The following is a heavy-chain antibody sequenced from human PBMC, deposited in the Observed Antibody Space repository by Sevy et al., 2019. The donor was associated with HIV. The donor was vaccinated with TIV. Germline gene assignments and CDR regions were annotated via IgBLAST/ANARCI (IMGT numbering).Heavy chain of an antibody. CDR2: IYYSGST. Sequence: SETLSLTRTVSGGSISSYYWSWIRQPPGKGLEWIGYIYYSGSTNYNPSLKSRVTISVDTSKNQFSLKLSSVTAADTAVYYCARDMLGYCSSTSCYAEGYFDYWGQGTLVTVSS. CDR3: ARDMLGYCSSTSCYAEGYFDY. J-gene: IGHJ4*02. V-gene: IGHV4-59*01. D-gene: IGHD2-2*01. CDR1: GGSISSYY.